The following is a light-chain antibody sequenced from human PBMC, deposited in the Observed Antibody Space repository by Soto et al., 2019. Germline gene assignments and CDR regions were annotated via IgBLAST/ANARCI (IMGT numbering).Light chain of an antibody. Sequence: IRMTQSPSSLSASVADRVTITCRASQSISTYLNWYQQKVGKAPKLLIYAASSLQRGVPSRFSGSGSGTDFTLTISSLQHEDFATYYCQQSYSTPRTVGQGTKLEIK. CDR2: AAS. CDR1: QSISTY. V-gene: IGKV1-39*01. CDR3: QQSYSTPRT. J-gene: IGKJ2*02.